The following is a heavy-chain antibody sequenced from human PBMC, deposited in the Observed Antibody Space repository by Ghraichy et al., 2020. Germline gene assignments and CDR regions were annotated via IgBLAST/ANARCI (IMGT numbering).Heavy chain of an antibody. CDR1: GGSISSSSYY. CDR2: IYYSGST. Sequence: SETLSLTCTVSGGSISSSSYYWGWIRQPPGKGLEWIGSIYYSGSTYYNPSLKSRVTISVDTSKNQFSLKLSSVTAADTAVYYCASLAVVGYCSGGSCYSSWGQGTLVTVSS. J-gene: IGHJ5*02. V-gene: IGHV4-39*01. CDR3: ASLAVVGYCSGGSCYSS. D-gene: IGHD2-15*01.